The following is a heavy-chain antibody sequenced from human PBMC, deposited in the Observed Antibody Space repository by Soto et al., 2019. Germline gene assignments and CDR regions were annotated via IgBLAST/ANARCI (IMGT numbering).Heavy chain of an antibody. D-gene: IGHD3-3*01. CDR2: ISESGGNT. V-gene: IGHV3-23*01. CDR3: AKDRSTIFGVVWKYGMDV. J-gene: IGHJ6*02. Sequence: EGQLLESGGGLVQPGGSLRLSCVASGFTFRSYAMAWVRKAPGKGLEWVSGISESGGNTNYAESVRGRFSISRDNSRNTLALLMNNVTAEDTAIYYCAKDRSTIFGVVWKYGMDVWGQGTTVSVFS. CDR1: GFTFRSYA.